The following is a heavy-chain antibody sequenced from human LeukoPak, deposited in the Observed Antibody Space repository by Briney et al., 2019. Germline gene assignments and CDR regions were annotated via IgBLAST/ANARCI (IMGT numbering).Heavy chain of an antibody. D-gene: IGHD6-19*01. J-gene: IGHJ6*03. CDR1: GYTFTSYY. CDR3: ARVLSSGWYYYYMDV. V-gene: IGHV1-46*01. Sequence: GASVKVSCKASGYTFTSYYMHWVRQAPGQGLEWMGIINTSGGSTSYAQKFQGRVTITRNTSISTAYMELSSLRSEDTAVYYCARVLSSGWYYYYMDVWGKGTTVTVS. CDR2: INTSGGST.